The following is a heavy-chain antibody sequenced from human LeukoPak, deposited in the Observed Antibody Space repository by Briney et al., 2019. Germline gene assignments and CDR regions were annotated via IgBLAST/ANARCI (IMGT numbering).Heavy chain of an antibody. V-gene: IGHV3-43*02. CDR1: GITFDDNN. D-gene: IGHD5-18*01. CDR3: AKDTVVDTVMAMDY. Sequence: GGSLRLSCVASGITFDDNNMHWVRQAPGKGLEWVPLISGDAGSTYYGDSVKGRFTISRDNSKNSLYLQMNSLRTEDTALYYCAKDTVVDTVMAMDYWGQGTLVTVSS. J-gene: IGHJ4*02. CDR2: ISGDAGST.